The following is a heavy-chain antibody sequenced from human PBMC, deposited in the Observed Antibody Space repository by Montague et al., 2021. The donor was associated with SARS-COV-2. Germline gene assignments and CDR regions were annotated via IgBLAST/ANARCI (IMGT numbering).Heavy chain of an antibody. D-gene: IGHD3-10*01. CDR1: GASVASGNFY. J-gene: IGHJ4*02. CDR3: ARSRANVPSRSGFDD. V-gene: IGHV4-61*01. Sequence: SETLSLTCTVSGASVASGNFYWSWIRQPPGKGLEWIGYMYYTGHTNYNPSLESRVTMPVDPSKNQFSLTLTPVTAADTAVYYCARSRANVPSRSGFDDWGQGALVTVSS. CDR2: MYYTGHT.